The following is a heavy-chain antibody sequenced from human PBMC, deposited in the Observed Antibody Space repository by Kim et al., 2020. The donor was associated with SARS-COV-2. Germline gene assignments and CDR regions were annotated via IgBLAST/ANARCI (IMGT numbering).Heavy chain of an antibody. CDR2: ISSYSGQT. J-gene: IGHJ4*02. Sequence: ASVKVSCKTSGYTFTSNSVSWVRQAPGQGLEWMGWISSYSGQTNYAQKLQGRVTMTTDTSTSTAYMELRTLRSDDTADYFCARDRGQQLVTGVFDDWGQGTLVTVSS. D-gene: IGHD6-13*01. V-gene: IGHV1-18*04. CDR3: ARDRGQQLVTGVFDD. CDR1: GYTFTSNS.